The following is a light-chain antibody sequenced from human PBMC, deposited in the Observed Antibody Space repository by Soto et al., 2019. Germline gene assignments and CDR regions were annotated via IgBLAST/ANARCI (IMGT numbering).Light chain of an antibody. J-gene: IGLJ2*01. CDR3: SSYTSGNTLI. Sequence: QSALTQPASVSGSPGQSITISCTGTSSDVGGYSYVSWFQQSPGKAPKVMIYEVTNRPSGVSNRFSGSKSGNTASLTISGLQAEDEADYYCSSYTSGNTLIFGGGTKLTVL. CDR2: EVT. CDR1: SSDVGGYSY. V-gene: IGLV2-14*01.